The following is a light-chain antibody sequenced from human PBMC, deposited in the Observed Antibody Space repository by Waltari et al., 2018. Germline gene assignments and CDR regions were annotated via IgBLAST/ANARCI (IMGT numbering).Light chain of an antibody. CDR1: SEHRAYA. V-gene: IGLV4-69*01. CDR3: QTWDPDTVV. J-gene: IGLJ2*01. Sequence: QLAVTQSPSASASLGASVKLTCTLSSEHRAYAIEWHQHQPEKGPRFLMEIDGGGGHTKGDGIPDRFSGFNSGAERYLTISSLQYEDEAAYYCQTWDPDTVVFGGGTKLTV. CDR2: IDGGGGH.